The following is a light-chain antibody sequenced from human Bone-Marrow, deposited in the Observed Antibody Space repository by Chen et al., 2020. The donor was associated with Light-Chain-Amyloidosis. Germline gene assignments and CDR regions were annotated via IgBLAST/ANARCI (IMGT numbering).Light chain of an antibody. CDR3: SSYSSGSTFVI. J-gene: IGLJ2*01. Sequence: QSALTQPPSVSGSPGQSVTIPCPGASSDVGSYNRVSWYQQPPGTVPKLLIYEVSNRPSGVPDRFSASKSGNTASLTISGLQAEDEADYYCSSYSSGSTFVIFGGGTKLTVL. CDR2: EVS. V-gene: IGLV2-18*02. CDR1: SSDVGSYNR.